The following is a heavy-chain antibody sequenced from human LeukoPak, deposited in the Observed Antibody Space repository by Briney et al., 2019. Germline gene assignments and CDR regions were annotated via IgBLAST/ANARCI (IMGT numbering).Heavy chain of an antibody. Sequence: ASVTVSCKPSVYTFTGYYMHWVRPAPGQGLDWMGWINPNSGGTNYAQKFQGRVTMTRDTSISTACMELSRLRSDDTGVYYCARGMPVRWLQLFFEYWGQGTLVTVSS. D-gene: IGHD5-24*01. CDR1: VYTFTGYY. V-gene: IGHV1-2*02. J-gene: IGHJ4*02. CDR3: ARGMPVRWLQLFFEY. CDR2: INPNSGGT.